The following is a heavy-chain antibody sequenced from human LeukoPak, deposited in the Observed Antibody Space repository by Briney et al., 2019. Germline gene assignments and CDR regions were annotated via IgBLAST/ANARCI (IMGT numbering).Heavy chain of an antibody. CDR2: IRSKTDGGET. CDR1: GFTFNNAW. Sequence: GGSLRLSCAASGFTFNNAWMSWVRQAPGKGLEWVARIRSKTDGGETDYAAPVKDRFTISRDDSKSTLYLQMNSLNTEDTAVYYCTPANALPKSKFRQWGQGTLVTVSS. CDR3: TPANALPKSKFRQ. J-gene: IGHJ1*01. D-gene: IGHD2-2*01. V-gene: IGHV3-15*01.